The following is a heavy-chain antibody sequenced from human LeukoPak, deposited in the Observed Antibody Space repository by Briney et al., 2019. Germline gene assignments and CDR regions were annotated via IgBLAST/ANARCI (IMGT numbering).Heavy chain of an antibody. V-gene: IGHV1-46*01. CDR1: GYTFTSYY. CDR2: INPSGGST. CDR3: ARERVVAATLGY. J-gene: IGHJ4*02. D-gene: IGHD2-15*01. Sequence: ASVKVSCKASGYTFTSYYMHWVRQAPGQGLEWMGIINPSGGSTGYAQKFQGRVTMTRDTSTSTVYMELSSLRSEDTAVYYCARERVVAATLGYWGQGTLVTVSS.